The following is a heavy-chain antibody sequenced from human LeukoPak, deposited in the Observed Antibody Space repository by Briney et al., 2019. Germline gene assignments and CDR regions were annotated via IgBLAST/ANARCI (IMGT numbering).Heavy chain of an antibody. J-gene: IGHJ4*02. Sequence: SVKVSCKASGGTFSSYAISWVRQAPGQGLEWMGGIIPIFGTANYAQKFQGRVTITADESTSTAYMELSSLRSEDTAVYYCARGDYYDSSGYLTNENHFDYWGQGTLVTVSS. CDR2: IIPIFGTA. CDR3: ARGDYYDSSGYLTNENHFDY. CDR1: GGTFSSYA. D-gene: IGHD3-22*01. V-gene: IGHV1-69*13.